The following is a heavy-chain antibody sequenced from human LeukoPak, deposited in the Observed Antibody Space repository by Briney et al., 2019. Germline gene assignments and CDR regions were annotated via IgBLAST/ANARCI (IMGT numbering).Heavy chain of an antibody. J-gene: IGHJ6*03. D-gene: IGHD2-2*01. CDR1: GGSFSGCY. CDR3: ARGNRPGYCSSTSCYYYYYMDV. V-gene: IGHV4-34*01. Sequence: PSETLSLTCAVYGGSFSGCYWTWIRQPPGKGLEWIGEINHSGSTNYNPSPKSRVTISVDTSKTQFSLNLSSVTAADTAVYYCARGNRPGYCSSTSCYYYYYMDVWGKGTTVTVSS. CDR2: INHSGST.